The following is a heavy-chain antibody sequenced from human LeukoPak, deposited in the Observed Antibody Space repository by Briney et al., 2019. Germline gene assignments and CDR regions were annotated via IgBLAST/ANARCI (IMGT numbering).Heavy chain of an antibody. CDR3: ARDRAGGYDVFDY. V-gene: IGHV3-53*01. CDR2: IYSGGNT. D-gene: IGHD5-12*01. J-gene: IGHJ4*02. Sequence: GGSLRLSCAASRFTLSTYWMSWVRQAPGKGLEWVSVIYSGGNTYYADSVRGRFTISRDNSKNTLYLQMNSLRVEDTAVYYCARDRAGGYDVFDYWGQGTLVTVSS. CDR1: RFTLSTYW.